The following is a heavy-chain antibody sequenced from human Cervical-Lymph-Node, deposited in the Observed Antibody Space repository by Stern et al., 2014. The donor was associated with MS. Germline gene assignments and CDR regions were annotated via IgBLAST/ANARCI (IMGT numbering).Heavy chain of an antibody. D-gene: IGHD4-17*01. CDR1: GFSLSTSGVG. CDR3: AHAAGYGDYVTLDY. Sequence: QVTLRESGPTLVKPTQTLTLTCTFSGFSLSTSGVGVGWIRQPPGKALEWLALRYWDADKHYSPSLKSRLTITTDTSKNQAGLTMTNMDPVDTATYYCAHAAGYGDYVTLDYWGQGTLVTVSS. CDR2: RYWDADK. V-gene: IGHV2-5*02. J-gene: IGHJ4*02.